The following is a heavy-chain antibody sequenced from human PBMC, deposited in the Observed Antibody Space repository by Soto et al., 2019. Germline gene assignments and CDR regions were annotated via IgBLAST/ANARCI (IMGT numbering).Heavy chain of an antibody. CDR2: IYYSGST. CDR1: GDSISSYY. V-gene: IGHV4-59*01. J-gene: IGHJ6*02. D-gene: IGHD5-18*01. CDR3: ASVVDTAMVPYYYYGMDV. Sequence: PSETLSLTCTVSGDSISSYYWSWIRQPPGKGLEWIGYIYYSGSTNYNPSLKSRVTISVDTSKNQFSLKLSSVTAVDTAVYYCASVVDTAMVPYYYYGMDVWGQGTTVTVSS.